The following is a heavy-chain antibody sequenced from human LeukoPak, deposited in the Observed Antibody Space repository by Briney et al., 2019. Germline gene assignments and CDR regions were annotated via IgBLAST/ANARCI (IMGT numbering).Heavy chain of an antibody. Sequence: GGSLRLSCAASGFTFSSYEMNWVRQAPGKGLEWVSYISSSGSTIYYADSVKGRFTISRDNAKNSLYLQMNSLRAEDTAVYYCAKDRPNYYGSNGHYYKLNGDCWGQGTLVTVSS. D-gene: IGHD3-22*01. J-gene: IGHJ4*02. CDR2: ISSSGSTI. CDR1: GFTFSSYE. V-gene: IGHV3-48*03. CDR3: AKDRPNYYGSNGHYYKLNGDC.